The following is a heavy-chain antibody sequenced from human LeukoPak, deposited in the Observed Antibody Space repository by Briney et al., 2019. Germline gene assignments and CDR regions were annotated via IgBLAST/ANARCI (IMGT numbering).Heavy chain of an antibody. CDR3: ARDIAYSSSSRDDY. Sequence: PGGSLRLSCAASGFTFSYYEMNWVRLTPGKGLEWVSYISSSGSTIYYADSVKGRFTISRDNAKNSLYLQMNSLRAEDTAVYYCARDIAYSSSSRDDYWGQGTLVTVSS. D-gene: IGHD6-6*01. V-gene: IGHV3-48*03. CDR2: ISSSGSTI. J-gene: IGHJ4*02. CDR1: GFTFSYYE.